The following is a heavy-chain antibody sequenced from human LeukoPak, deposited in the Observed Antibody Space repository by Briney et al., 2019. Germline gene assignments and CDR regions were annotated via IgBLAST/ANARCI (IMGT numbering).Heavy chain of an antibody. D-gene: IGHD1-1*01. J-gene: IGHJ4*03. CDR1: GGSSSAYY. CDR2: INHRGDT. CDR3: ARGPTISETGYFDY. V-gene: IGHV4-34*01. Sequence: NPSETLSLTCAVYGGSSSAYYWSWIRQPPGKGLEWIAEINHRGDTNYNPSVKSRVSISVDTSKNQFSLKVTSLTAADTAVYYCARGPTISETGYFDYWGQGTLVTVSS.